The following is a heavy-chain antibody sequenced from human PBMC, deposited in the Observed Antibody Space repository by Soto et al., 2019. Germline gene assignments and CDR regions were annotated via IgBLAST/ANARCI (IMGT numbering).Heavy chain of an antibody. CDR1: GGSMSISSYY. CDR2: IYYSGTT. Sequence: SETLSLTCTVSGGSMSISSYYWGWIRQPPGKGLEWIGSIYYSGTTYYNPSHKSRVTISVDTSKNQFSLNLSSVTAADTAVYYCASPKIAFYNWFDPWGQGTLVTVSS. CDR3: ASPKIAFYNWFDP. J-gene: IGHJ5*02. V-gene: IGHV4-39*01. D-gene: IGHD3-3*02.